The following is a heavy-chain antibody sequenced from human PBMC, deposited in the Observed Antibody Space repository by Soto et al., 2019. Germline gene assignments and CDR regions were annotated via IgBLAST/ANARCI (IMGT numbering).Heavy chain of an antibody. V-gene: IGHV3-15*01. CDR3: PTDRAMVMYYYYMDV. J-gene: IGHJ6*03. CDR2: IKSKTNGGTT. CDR1: GFTFSNAW. D-gene: IGHD5-18*01. Sequence: GGSLRLACAASGFTFSNAWMGWVRQAQGKGLEWVGRIKSKTNGGTTDYAAPVKGRFTISRDDSKKTLYLQMNSLKTEDTAVYYCPTDRAMVMYYYYMDVWGKGTTVTVSS.